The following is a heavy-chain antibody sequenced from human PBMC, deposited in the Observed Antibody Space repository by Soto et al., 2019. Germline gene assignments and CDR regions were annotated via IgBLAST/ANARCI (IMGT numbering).Heavy chain of an antibody. CDR1: GFSFITYW. D-gene: IGHD3-3*01. V-gene: IGHV3-7*04. CDR2: IKEDGSEK. Sequence: EVQLVESGGGLVQSGGSLRLSCEASGFSFITYWMNWVRQAPGKGLEWLASIKEDGSEKQYVDSVKGRFTISRDNATNSLYLQMNSLREEDAAGYYCVRAISGSFARWVQGTVVIVSS. CDR3: VRAISGSFAR. J-gene: IGHJ4*02.